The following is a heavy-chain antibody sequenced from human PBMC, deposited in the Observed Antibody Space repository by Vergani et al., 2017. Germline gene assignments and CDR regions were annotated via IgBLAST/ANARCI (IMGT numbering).Heavy chain of an antibody. CDR2: ISASDGNT. V-gene: IGHV3-23*04. Sequence: VQLVESGGGVVQPGGSLRLSCAASGFIFSSYAMTWVRQAPGKGLEWVSSISASDGNTYYADSVKGRVTISRDKSKNTLYLQMNSLRAEDTAVYYCARVGRSAVAGTFGAFDMWGQGTMVTVSS. J-gene: IGHJ3*02. D-gene: IGHD6-19*01. CDR3: ARVGRSAVAGTFGAFDM. CDR1: GFIFSSYA.